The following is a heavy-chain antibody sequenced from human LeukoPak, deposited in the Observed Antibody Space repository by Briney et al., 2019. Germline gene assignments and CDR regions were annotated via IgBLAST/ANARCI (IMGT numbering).Heavy chain of an antibody. D-gene: IGHD3-3*01. CDR3: ARGLSGFLEWLLRSGGAFDI. Sequence: KPSETLSLTCTVSGGSISSSSYYWGWIRQPPGKGLEWIGSIYYSGSTYYNPSLKSRVTISVDTSKNQFSLKLSSVTAADTAVYYCARGLSGFLEWLLRSGGAFDIWGQGTMVTVSS. CDR1: GGSISSSSYY. J-gene: IGHJ3*02. CDR2: IYYSGST. V-gene: IGHV4-39*01.